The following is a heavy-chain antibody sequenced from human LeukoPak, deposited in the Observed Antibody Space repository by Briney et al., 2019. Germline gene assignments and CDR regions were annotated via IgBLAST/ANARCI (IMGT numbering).Heavy chain of an antibody. V-gene: IGHV1-69*04. CDR1: GGTFSSYA. D-gene: IGHD1-7*01. CDR3: ARDQNSYGD. CDR2: IIPILGIA. J-gene: IGHJ4*02. Sequence: SVKVSRKASGGTFSSYAISWVRQAPGQGLEWMGRIIPILGIANYAQKFQGRVTITADKSTSTAYMELSSLRSEHTAVYYCARDQNSYGDWGQGTLVTVSS.